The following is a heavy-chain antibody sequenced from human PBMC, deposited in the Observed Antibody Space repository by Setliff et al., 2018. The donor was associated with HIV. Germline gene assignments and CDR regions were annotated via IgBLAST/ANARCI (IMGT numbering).Heavy chain of an antibody. D-gene: IGHD3-9*01. Sequence: SETLSLTCTVSGYSISSGYYWGWIRQPPGKGLEWIGSIYHSGSTYYNPSLKSRVTISVDTSKNQFSLKLSSVTAADTAVYYCASSSADDILTGYLYYFDYWGQGTLVTVSS. CDR1: GYSISSGYY. CDR2: IYHSGST. CDR3: ASSSADDILTGYLYYFDY. J-gene: IGHJ4*02. V-gene: IGHV4-38-2*02.